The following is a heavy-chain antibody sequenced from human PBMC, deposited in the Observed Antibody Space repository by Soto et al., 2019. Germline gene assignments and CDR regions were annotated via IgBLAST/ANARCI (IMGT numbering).Heavy chain of an antibody. Sequence: QVPLVESGGGVVQPGRSLRLSCVASGFGFSFYGMHWVRQAPGKGLEWVAVISDDGNDKYYGDSVKGRFTISRDNSANTLCLQMTGLREEDTAVYYCAKAVVDYSDSSGYFSDFDYGGQGTLVSGSS. CDR2: ISDDGNDK. J-gene: IGHJ4*02. V-gene: IGHV3-30*18. CDR3: AKAVVDYSDSSGYFSDFDY. CDR1: GFGFSFYG. D-gene: IGHD3-22*01.